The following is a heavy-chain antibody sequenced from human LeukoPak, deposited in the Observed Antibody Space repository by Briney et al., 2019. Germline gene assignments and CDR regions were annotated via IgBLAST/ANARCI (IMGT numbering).Heavy chain of an antibody. V-gene: IGHV1-18*01. CDR2: ISAYNGNT. CDR1: GYTFTSYG. D-gene: IGHD4-23*01. J-gene: IGHJ4*02. CDR3: AREHPIDYGGNYLFDY. Sequence: GASVKVSCKASGYTFTSYGISWVRQAPGQGLEWMGWISAYNGNTNYAQKLQGRVTMTTDTSTSTAYMELRSLRSDDTAVYYCAREHPIDYGGNYLFDYWGQGTLVTVSS.